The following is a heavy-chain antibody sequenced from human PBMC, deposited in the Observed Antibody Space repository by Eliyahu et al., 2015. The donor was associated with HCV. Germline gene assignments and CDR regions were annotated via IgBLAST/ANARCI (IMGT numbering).Heavy chain of an antibody. CDR1: GDSISNKY. V-gene: IGHV4-59*01. CDR3: ARGAGWWDY. J-gene: IGHJ4*02. D-gene: IGHD6-13*01. CDR2: IYYSGNT. Sequence: QVQLQESGPGLVKPSETLSLTCSVSGDSISNKYWSWLRQPPGEGLEWIGYIYYSGNTNYNPSLKSRVTISVDTSKNQFSLKLSSVTAADTAVYYCARGAGWWDYWGRGTLVTVSS.